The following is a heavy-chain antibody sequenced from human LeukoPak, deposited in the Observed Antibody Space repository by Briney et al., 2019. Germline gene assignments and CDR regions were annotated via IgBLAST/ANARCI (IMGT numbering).Heavy chain of an antibody. D-gene: IGHD6-13*01. V-gene: IGHV3-30*18. J-gene: IGHJ4*02. Sequence: GRSLRLSCAASGFTFSNDGMHCVRQAPGRGLEWVAFISYDGSNKYFADSVKGRFTISRDNYKNTLYLQMNSLRAEDTAVYYCVKDNVADAGRYFDYWGQGTLVTVSS. CDR1: GFTFSNDG. CDR2: ISYDGSNK. CDR3: VKDNVADAGRYFDY.